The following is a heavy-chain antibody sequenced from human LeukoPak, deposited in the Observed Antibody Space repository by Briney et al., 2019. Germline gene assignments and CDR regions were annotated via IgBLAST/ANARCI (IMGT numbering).Heavy chain of an antibody. CDR3: ARGAGIAETGTGSFDY. CDR2: IYNDGST. Sequence: PGGSLRLSCAASGFTVSRNYMSWVRQAPTRGLEWLSVIYNDGSTFYADSVKGRITISRDISKNTLYLQMNSLRAEDTAMYYCARGAGIAETGTGSFDYWGQGTLVTVSS. D-gene: IGHD6-13*01. J-gene: IGHJ4*02. V-gene: IGHV3-53*01. CDR1: GFTVSRNY.